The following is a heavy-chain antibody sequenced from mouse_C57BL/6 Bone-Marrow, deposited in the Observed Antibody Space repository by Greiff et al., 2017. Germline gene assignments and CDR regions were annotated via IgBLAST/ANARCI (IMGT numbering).Heavy chain of an antibody. Sequence: VQLQQSGAELVRPGASVKLSCTASGFNIKDDYMHWVKQRPEQGLEWIGWLDPENGDPEYASKFQGKATITADTSSNTAYLQLSSLTSEDTAVYYCTTGSVDYWGQGTTLTVSS. J-gene: IGHJ2*01. CDR2: LDPENGDP. V-gene: IGHV14-4*01. D-gene: IGHD1-1*01. CDR3: TTGSVDY. CDR1: GFNIKDDY.